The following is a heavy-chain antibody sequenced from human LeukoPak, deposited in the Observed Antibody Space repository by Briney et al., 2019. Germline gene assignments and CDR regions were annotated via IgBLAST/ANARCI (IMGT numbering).Heavy chain of an antibody. Sequence: PGGSLRLSCAASGFTFSSYGMHWVRQAPGKGLEWVAFIRYDGSNKYYADSVKGRFTISRDNSKNTLYLQMNSLRAEDTAVYYCAKEILAAALFDYWGQGTLVTVSS. CDR1: GFTFSSYG. D-gene: IGHD6-13*01. CDR2: IRYDGSNK. CDR3: AKEILAAALFDY. V-gene: IGHV3-30*02. J-gene: IGHJ4*02.